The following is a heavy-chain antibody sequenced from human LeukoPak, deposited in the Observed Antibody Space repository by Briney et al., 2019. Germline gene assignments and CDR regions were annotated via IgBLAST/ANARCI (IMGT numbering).Heavy chain of an antibody. Sequence: QPGGSLRLSCAASGFTVSSYYMNWVRQAPGKGLEWVSGIGGSSIGHSTHYADSVKGRFTIPRDNSKNMVYLQMDSLRAEDTALYYCARDSGWLRYHDWGQGALVTVSS. D-gene: IGHD5-12*01. J-gene: IGHJ4*02. V-gene: IGHV3-53*01. CDR3: ARDSGWLRYHD. CDR1: GFTVSSYY. CDR2: IGGSSIGHST.